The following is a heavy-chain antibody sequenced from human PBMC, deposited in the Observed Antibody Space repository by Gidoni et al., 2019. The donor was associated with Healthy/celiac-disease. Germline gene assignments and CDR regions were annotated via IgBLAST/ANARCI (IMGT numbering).Heavy chain of an antibody. D-gene: IGHD4-4*01. J-gene: IGHJ6*02. CDR1: AFTFSSYS. CDR3: ARGGTVTDYYYYGMDV. Sequence: EVQLVESGGVLVQPGGSLRLLCAASAFTFSSYSMNWGRQAPGKGLEWVSYISSSSSTIYYADSVKGRFTISRDNAKNSLYLQMNSLRDEDTAVYYCARGGTVTDYYYYGMDVWGQGTTVTVSS. CDR2: ISSSSSTI. V-gene: IGHV3-48*02.